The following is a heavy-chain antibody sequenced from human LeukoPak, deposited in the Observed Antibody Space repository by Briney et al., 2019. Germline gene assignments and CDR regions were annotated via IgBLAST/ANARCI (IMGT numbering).Heavy chain of an antibody. V-gene: IGHV4-39*01. J-gene: IGHJ5*02. CDR2: IYYSGST. Sequence: SETLSLTCTVSGGSISSSSYYWGWIRQPPGKGLEWIGSIYYSGSTYYNPSLKSRVTISVDTSKNQFSLKLSSVTAADTAVYYCASIKYYYGAGSYYNFDPWGQGTLVTVSS. CDR3: ASIKYYYGAGSYYNFDP. D-gene: IGHD3-10*01. CDR1: GGSISSSSYY.